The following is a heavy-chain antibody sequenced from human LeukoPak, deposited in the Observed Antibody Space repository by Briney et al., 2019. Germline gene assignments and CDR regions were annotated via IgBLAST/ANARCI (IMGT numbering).Heavy chain of an antibody. CDR2: ISYDGSNK. Sequence: GGSLRLSCEASGFTFSSYDMHWVRQAPGKGLEWVAVISYDGSNKYYADSVKGRFTISRDNYKNTLYLQMNSLRAEDTAVYYCAKGRSSARSDAFDIWGQGTMVTVSS. D-gene: IGHD3-22*01. J-gene: IGHJ3*02. CDR3: AKGRSSARSDAFDI. V-gene: IGHV3-30*18. CDR1: GFTFSSYD.